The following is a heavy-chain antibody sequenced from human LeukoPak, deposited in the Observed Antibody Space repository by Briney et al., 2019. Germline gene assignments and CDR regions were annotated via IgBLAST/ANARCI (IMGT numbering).Heavy chain of an antibody. Sequence: ASVKVSCKASGYTFTSYYMHWVRQAPGQGLEWMGIINPSGGSTSYAQKFQGRVTMTRDTSTSTVYMELSSLRSEDTAVYYCAGAGLGYCSSTSWYGGYWFDPWGQGTLVTVSS. CDR3: AGAGLGYCSSTSWYGGYWFDP. CDR2: INPSGGST. V-gene: IGHV1-46*03. CDR1: GYTFTSYY. D-gene: IGHD2-2*01. J-gene: IGHJ5*02.